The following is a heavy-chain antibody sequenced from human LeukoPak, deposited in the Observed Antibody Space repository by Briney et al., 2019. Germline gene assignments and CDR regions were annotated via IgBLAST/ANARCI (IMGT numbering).Heavy chain of an antibody. Sequence: GGSLRLSCAASGFTFSSYGMHWVRQAPGQGLEWVAFIRYDGSNKYYADSVKGRFTISRDNSKNTLYLQMNSLRAEDTAVYYCAKDSHSITIFGVTFDYWGQGTLVTVSS. D-gene: IGHD3-3*01. CDR2: IRYDGSNK. V-gene: IGHV3-30*02. CDR3: AKDSHSITIFGVTFDY. J-gene: IGHJ4*02. CDR1: GFTFSSYG.